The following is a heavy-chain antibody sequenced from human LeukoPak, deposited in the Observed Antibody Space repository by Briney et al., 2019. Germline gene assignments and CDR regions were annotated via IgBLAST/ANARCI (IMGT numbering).Heavy chain of an antibody. Sequence: GGSLRLSCAASGFTFSSYSMNWVRQAPGKGLEWVSSISSSSSYIYYADSVKGRFTISRDNAKNSLYLQMNSLRAEDTAVYYCARRITMIVEAGDAFDIWGQGTMVTVSS. D-gene: IGHD3-22*01. CDR1: GFTFSSYS. CDR3: ARRITMIVEAGDAFDI. J-gene: IGHJ3*02. CDR2: ISSSSSYI. V-gene: IGHV3-21*01.